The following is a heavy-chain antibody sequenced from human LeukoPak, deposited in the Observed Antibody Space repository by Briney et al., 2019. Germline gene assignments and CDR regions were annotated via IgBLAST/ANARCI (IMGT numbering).Heavy chain of an antibody. Sequence: SETLSLTCTVSGGSISSSSYYWGWIRQSPGKGLEWIGSFHYSGTTYYSPSLKSRVTISVDTSKNQFSLKLSSVTAADTAAYFCVGGTPPEDYWGQGTLVTVSS. V-gene: IGHV4-39*07. CDR1: GGSISSSSYY. D-gene: IGHD1-14*01. CDR2: FHYSGTT. J-gene: IGHJ4*02. CDR3: VGGTPPEDY.